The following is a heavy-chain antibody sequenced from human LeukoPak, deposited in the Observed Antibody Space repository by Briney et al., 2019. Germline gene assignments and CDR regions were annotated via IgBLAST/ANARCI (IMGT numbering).Heavy chain of an antibody. Sequence: SETLSLTCTVSGVSISTYYWSWIRQPPGKGLEWIGYIYYSGNIYYSGNTNYNPSLKSRVTISTDTSKNQFSLKLNSVTAADTAVYYCARAGGGWSFDYWGQGTLVTVSS. V-gene: IGHV4-59*01. CDR1: GVSISTYY. CDR2: IYYSGNIYYSGNT. CDR3: ARAGGGWSFDY. D-gene: IGHD6-19*01. J-gene: IGHJ4*02.